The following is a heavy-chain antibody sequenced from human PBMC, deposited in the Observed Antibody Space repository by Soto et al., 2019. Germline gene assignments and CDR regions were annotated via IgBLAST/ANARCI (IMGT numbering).Heavy chain of an antibody. J-gene: IGHJ5*02. V-gene: IGHV3-11*06. Sequence: PGGSLRLSCAASGFTFSAYYMSWIRQAPGKGLEWVSYISSSSSYTNYADSVKGRFTISRDNAKNSLYLQMNSLRAEDTAVYYCARDSPHSAAGHWFDPWGQGTLVTVSS. CDR1: GFTFSAYY. CDR2: ISSSSSYT. D-gene: IGHD6-13*01. CDR3: ARDSPHSAAGHWFDP.